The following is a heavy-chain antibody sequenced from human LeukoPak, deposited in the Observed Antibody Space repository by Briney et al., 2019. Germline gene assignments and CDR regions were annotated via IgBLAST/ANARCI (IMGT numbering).Heavy chain of an antibody. J-gene: IGHJ4*02. CDR1: GGSISSYY. V-gene: IGHV4-59*08. CDR3: ASGRYCSGGSCYGIPNY. D-gene: IGHD2-15*01. Sequence: SETLSLTCTVSGGSISSYYWSWIRQPPGKGLEWIGYIYYSGSTNYNPSLKSRVTISVDTSKNQFSLKLSSVTAADTAVYYCASGRYCSGGSCYGIPNYWGQGTLVTVSS. CDR2: IYYSGST.